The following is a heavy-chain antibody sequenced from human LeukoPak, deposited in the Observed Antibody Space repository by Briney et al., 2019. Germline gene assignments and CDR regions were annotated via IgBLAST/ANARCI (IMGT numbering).Heavy chain of an antibody. Sequence: SVKVSCKASGGTFSTYYAISWVRQAPGQGLEWMGRIIPIVGTANYAQKFQGRVTITADKSTATVYMELSNLRSGDTAVYYCARGITVVRGVIKGGMDVWGQGTTVTVSS. V-gene: IGHV1-69*04. CDR3: ARGITVVRGVIKGGMDV. J-gene: IGHJ6*02. CDR2: IIPIVGTA. D-gene: IGHD3-10*01. CDR1: GGTFSTYYA.